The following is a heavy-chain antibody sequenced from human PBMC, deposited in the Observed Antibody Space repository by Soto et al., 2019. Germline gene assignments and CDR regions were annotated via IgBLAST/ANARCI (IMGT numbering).Heavy chain of an antibody. D-gene: IGHD3-3*01. CDR1: GFSFSDHN. Sequence: PGGSLRLSCAASGFSFSDHNMDWVRQAPGKGLEWVGRSRNKANSYTTGYAASVKGRFTVSRDDSKNSLYLQMNSLKAEDTAVYYCARDFFYWGPGTLVTVSS. CDR2: SRNKANSYTT. J-gene: IGHJ4*02. V-gene: IGHV3-72*01. CDR3: ARDFFY.